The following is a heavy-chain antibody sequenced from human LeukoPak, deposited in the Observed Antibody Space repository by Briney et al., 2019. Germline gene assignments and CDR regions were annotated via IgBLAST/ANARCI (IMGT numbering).Heavy chain of an antibody. CDR3: AREKDTSLDY. J-gene: IGHJ4*02. D-gene: IGHD3-16*01. V-gene: IGHV1-18*01. CDR1: GYTFTSYA. CDR2: INMYNGNT. Sequence: ASVKVSCKASGYTFTSYAISWVRQAPGQGPEWMGWINMYNGNTNYAQKFQGRVTMTRDTSISTAYMELTRLRSDDTAVYYCAREKDTSLDYWGQGTLVTVSS.